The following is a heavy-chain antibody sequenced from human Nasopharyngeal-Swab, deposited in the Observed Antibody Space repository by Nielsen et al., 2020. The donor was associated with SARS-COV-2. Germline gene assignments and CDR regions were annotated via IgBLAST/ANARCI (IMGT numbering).Heavy chain of an antibody. D-gene: IGHD4-17*01. Sequence: SETLSLTCAVYGGSFSGYYWSWIRQPPGKGLEWIGEINHSGSTNYNPSLKSRVTISVDTSKNQFPLKLSSVTAADTAVYYCARAYGDYHYWGQGTLVTVSS. CDR1: GGSFSGYY. J-gene: IGHJ4*02. CDR2: INHSGST. V-gene: IGHV4-34*01. CDR3: ARAYGDYHY.